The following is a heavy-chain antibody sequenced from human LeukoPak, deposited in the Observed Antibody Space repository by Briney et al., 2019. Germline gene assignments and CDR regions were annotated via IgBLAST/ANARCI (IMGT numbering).Heavy chain of an antibody. D-gene: IGHD3-10*01. CDR3: ARAPSMVRVPFDY. Sequence: GESLEISCKGSGYSFTSYWIGSVRQMPGKGLEWMGIIYPGDSDTRYSPSFQGQVTISADKSISTAYLQWSSLKASDTAMYYCARAPSMVRVPFDYWGQGTLVTVSS. J-gene: IGHJ4*02. V-gene: IGHV5-51*01. CDR1: GYSFTSYW. CDR2: IYPGDSDT.